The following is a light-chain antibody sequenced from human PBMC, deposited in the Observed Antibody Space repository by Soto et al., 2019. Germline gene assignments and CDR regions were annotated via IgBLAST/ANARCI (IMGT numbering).Light chain of an antibody. Sequence: EIVLTQSPGTLSLSPGERATLSCRASQSVSSSYLAWYQQKPGQAPRLLIYGASNRATGTPDRFSGSGSGTDFTLTIIRLEREDFAVYYCQQYGSLPKTFGQGTKVEIK. CDR2: GAS. CDR1: QSVSSSY. V-gene: IGKV3-20*01. CDR3: QQYGSLPKT. J-gene: IGKJ1*01.